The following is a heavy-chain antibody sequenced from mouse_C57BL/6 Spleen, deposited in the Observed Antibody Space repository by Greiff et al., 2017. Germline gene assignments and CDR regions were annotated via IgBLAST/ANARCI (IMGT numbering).Heavy chain of an antibody. V-gene: IGHV5-16*01. CDR1: GFTFSDYY. J-gene: IGHJ4*01. CDR3: ARDHGGYAMDY. Sequence: EVKLMESEGGLVQPGSSMKLSCTASGFTFSDYYMAWVRQVPEKGLEWVANINYDGSSTYYLDSLKSRFIISRDNAKNILYLQMSSLKSEDTATYYCARDHGGYAMDYWGQGTSVTVSS. CDR2: INYDGSST.